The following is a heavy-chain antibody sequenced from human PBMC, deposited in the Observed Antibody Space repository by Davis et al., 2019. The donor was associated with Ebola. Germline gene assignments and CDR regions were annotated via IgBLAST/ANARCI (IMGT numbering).Heavy chain of an antibody. CDR1: GYTFTGHY. J-gene: IGHJ4*02. Sequence: ASVKVSCKASGYTFTGHYVHWVRQAPGQGLEWMGWMDPDSGGTNFAQKFQGRVTMTRDTSNNTAYMELTRLTSDDTATYYCVRTSRDGYNPFIDYWGQGTLVTVSS. V-gene: IGHV1-2*02. D-gene: IGHD5-24*01. CDR3: VRTSRDGYNPFIDY. CDR2: MDPDSGGT.